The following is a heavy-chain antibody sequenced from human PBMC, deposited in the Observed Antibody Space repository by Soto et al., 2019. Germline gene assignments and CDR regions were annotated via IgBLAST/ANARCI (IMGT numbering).Heavy chain of an antibody. CDR1: GGTFSSYA. CDR2: IIPIFGTA. Sequence: VASLKVSCKASGGTFSSYAISWVRQAPGQGLEWMGGIIPIFGTANYAQKFQGRVTITADESTSTAYMELSSLRSEDTAVYYCARVGYCSSTSCEAETGGYYYYYGMDVWGQGTTATVS. V-gene: IGHV1-69*13. CDR3: ARVGYCSSTSCEAETGGYYYYYGMDV. D-gene: IGHD2-2*03. J-gene: IGHJ6*02.